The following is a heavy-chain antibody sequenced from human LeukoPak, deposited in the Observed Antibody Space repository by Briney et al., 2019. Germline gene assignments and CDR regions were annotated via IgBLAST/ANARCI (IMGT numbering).Heavy chain of an antibody. J-gene: IGHJ4*02. V-gene: IGHV1-69*04. CDR1: GGTFSSYA. CDR3: ARHSSSWPYYYFDY. D-gene: IGHD6-13*01. Sequence: GSSVKVSCKASGGTFSSYAISWVRQAPGQGLEWMGRIIPILGIANYAQKFQGRVTITADKSTSTAYMELSSLRSEDTAVYYCARHSSSWPYYYFDYWGQGTLVTVSS. CDR2: IIPILGIA.